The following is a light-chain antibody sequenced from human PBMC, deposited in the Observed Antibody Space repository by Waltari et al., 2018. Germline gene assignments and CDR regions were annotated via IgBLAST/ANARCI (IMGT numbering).Light chain of an antibody. CDR3: GSYVNTRVLFV. J-gene: IGLJ1*01. CDR2: DVN. V-gene: IGLV2-14*03. CDR1: SNDVGGYNF. Sequence: QSALTQPASVSGSPGQSITISCGGSSNDVGGYNFVSWYQQHPGKAPKVIIYDVNNRPSGISSRFSGSKSDNTASLTISDLKTEDEADYYCGSYVNTRVLFVFGSGTKVTVL.